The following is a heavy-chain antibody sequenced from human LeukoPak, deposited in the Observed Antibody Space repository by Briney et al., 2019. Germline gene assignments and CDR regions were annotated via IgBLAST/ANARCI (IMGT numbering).Heavy chain of an antibody. CDR3: GKDPAYGDYGAYYYYYGMDV. CDR1: GFTFSSYA. V-gene: IGHV3-23*01. J-gene: IGHJ6*02. Sequence: GGSLRLSCAASGFTFSSYAMSWVRQAPGKGLEWVSAISGSGGSTCYADSVKGRFTISRDNSKNTLYLQMNSLRAEDTAVYYCGKDPAYGDYGAYYYYYGMDVWGQGTTVTVSS. D-gene: IGHD4-17*01. CDR2: ISGSGGST.